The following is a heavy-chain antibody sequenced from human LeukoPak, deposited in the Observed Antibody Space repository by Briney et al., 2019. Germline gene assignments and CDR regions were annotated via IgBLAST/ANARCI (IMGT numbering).Heavy chain of an antibody. J-gene: IGHJ4*02. Sequence: GGSLRLSCAASGFTFSSYWMHWVRQAPGKGLVCISHINSGESTTSYADSVKGRFTISRDNAKNTLYLQMNSLRAEDTAVYYCARSLYSSSLNDYWGQGTLVTVSS. CDR3: ARSLYSSSLNDY. V-gene: IGHV3-74*01. D-gene: IGHD6-13*01. CDR2: INSGESTT. CDR1: GFTFSSYW.